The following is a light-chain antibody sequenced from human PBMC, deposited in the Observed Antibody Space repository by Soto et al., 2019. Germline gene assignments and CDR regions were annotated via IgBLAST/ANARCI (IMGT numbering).Light chain of an antibody. J-gene: IGLJ1*01. CDR3: SSYTSSSTPLYV. V-gene: IGLV2-14*01. CDR2: DVS. Sequence: LTQPASVSGSPGQSITISCTGTSSDVGGYNYVSWYQQHPGKTSKFMIYDVSNRPSGVSNRFSGSKSGNTASLTISGLQAEDEADYYCSSYTSSSTPLYVFGTGTKAPS. CDR1: SSDVGGYNY.